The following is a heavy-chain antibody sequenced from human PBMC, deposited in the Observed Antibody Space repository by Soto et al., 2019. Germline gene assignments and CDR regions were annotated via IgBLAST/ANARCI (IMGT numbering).Heavy chain of an antibody. CDR1: CYTFTSYC. J-gene: IGHJ4*02. CDR2: ISAYNGNT. CDR3: ARGYFATDCSCDYFLDGLYY. D-gene: IGHD4-17*01. Sequence: ASVKVSCKAACYTFTSYCISWVRQAPVQGLEWMGWISAYNGNTNYAQKLQGRVTMTTDTSTSTAYMEPSRLTSDDTAVYYCARGYFATDCSCDYFLDGLYYWGQGTLVPVSS. V-gene: IGHV1-18*01.